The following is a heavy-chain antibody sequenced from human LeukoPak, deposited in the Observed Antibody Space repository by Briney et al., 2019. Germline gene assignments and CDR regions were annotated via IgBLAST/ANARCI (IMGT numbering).Heavy chain of an antibody. CDR3: ARGPPDCSSTSCYAFDAFDI. CDR1: GGSISSGSYY. D-gene: IGHD2-2*01. J-gene: IGHJ3*02. CDR2: IYTSGST. Sequence: SETLPLTCTVSGGSISSGSYYWNWIRQPAWRGLEWIGRIYTSGSTNYNPSLKSRVTISVDTSKNQFSLKLSSVTAADTAVYYCARGPPDCSSTSCYAFDAFDIWGQGTMVTVSS. V-gene: IGHV4-61*02.